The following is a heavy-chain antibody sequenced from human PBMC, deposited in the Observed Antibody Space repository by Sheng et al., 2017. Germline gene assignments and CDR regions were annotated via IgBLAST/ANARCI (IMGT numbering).Heavy chain of an antibody. CDR3: ARVWHCSSTSCYLGVNYYYYYGMDV. CDR1: GYTFTSYG. D-gene: IGHD2-2*01. CDR2: ISAYNGNT. J-gene: IGHJ6*02. V-gene: IGHV1-18*01. Sequence: QVQLVQSGAEVKKPGASVKVSCKASGYTFTSYGISWVRQAPGQGLEWMGWISAYNGNTNYAQKLQGRVTMTTDTSTSTAYMELRSLRSDDTAVYYCARVWHCSSTSCYLGVNYYYYYGMDVWDQGP.